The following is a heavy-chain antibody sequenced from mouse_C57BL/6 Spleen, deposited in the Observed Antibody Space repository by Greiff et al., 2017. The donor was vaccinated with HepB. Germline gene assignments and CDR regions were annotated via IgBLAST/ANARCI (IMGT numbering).Heavy chain of an antibody. CDR1: GYTFTSYW. V-gene: IGHV1-69*01. Sequence: QVQLQQPGAELVMPGASVKLSCKASGYTFTSYWMHWVKQRPGQGLEWIGEIDPSDSYTNYNQKFKGKSTLTVDKSSRTAYMQLSSLTSEDSAVYFCARGYDYDGSWFAYGGQGTLVTVSA. CDR2: IDPSDSYT. CDR3: ARGYDYDGSWFAY. J-gene: IGHJ3*01. D-gene: IGHD2-4*01.